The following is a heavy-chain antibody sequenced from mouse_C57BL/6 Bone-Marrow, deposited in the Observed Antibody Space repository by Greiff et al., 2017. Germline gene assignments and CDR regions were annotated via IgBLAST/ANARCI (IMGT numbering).Heavy chain of an antibody. D-gene: IGHD1-1*01. CDR3: ARSLYYGSSYRFAY. J-gene: IGHJ3*01. Sequence: QVQLQQPGAELVRPGSSVKLSCKASGYTFTSYWMDWVKQRPGQGLEWIGNIYPSDSETHYNQKFKDKATLTVDKSSSTAYMQLSSLTSEDSAVYYCARSLYYGSSYRFAYWGQGTLVTVSA. CDR1: GYTFTSYW. CDR2: IYPSDSET. V-gene: IGHV1-61*01.